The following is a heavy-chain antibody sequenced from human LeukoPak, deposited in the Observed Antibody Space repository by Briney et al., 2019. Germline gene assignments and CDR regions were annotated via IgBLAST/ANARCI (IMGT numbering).Heavy chain of an antibody. D-gene: IGHD4-23*01. CDR1: GFTFSSNA. CDR2: IHGSDDNT. Sequence: GGSLRLSCAASGFTFSSNAMTWVRQAPGKGLEWVSAIHGSDDNTHYADSVKGRFTISRDKSKNTLYLQMNSLRADDTAVYYCAKDLLRWSFDYWGQGTLVTVSS. V-gene: IGHV3-23*01. J-gene: IGHJ4*02. CDR3: AKDLLRWSFDY.